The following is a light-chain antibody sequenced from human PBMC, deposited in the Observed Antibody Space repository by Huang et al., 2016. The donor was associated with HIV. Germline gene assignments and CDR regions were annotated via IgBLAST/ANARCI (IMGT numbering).Light chain of an antibody. J-gene: IGKJ3*01. CDR1: QSVSIY. V-gene: IGKV3-11*01. CDR3: QQRSNWPGIT. Sequence: EIVLTQSPATLSLSPGERVTLSCRASQSVSIYLAWYQQKPGQAPRLLIYDASNRATGIPARFSGSGSGTDFTLTISSLEPEDFAVYYCQQRSNWPGITFGPGTKVDIK. CDR2: DAS.